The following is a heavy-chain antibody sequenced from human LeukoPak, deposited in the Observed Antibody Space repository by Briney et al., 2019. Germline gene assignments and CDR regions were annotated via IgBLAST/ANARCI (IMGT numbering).Heavy chain of an antibody. J-gene: IGHJ4*02. V-gene: IGHV1-2*02. CDR3: ARDGDDSSGSDLDY. CDR1: GYTFTVYY. D-gene: IGHD3-22*01. Sequence: ASVKVSCKASGYTFTVYYMHWVRQAPGQGVEWMGWINPNSGGTNYAQKFQGRVTMTRDTSISTAYMELSRLRSDDTAVYYCARDGDDSSGSDLDYWGQGTLVTVSS. CDR2: INPNSGGT.